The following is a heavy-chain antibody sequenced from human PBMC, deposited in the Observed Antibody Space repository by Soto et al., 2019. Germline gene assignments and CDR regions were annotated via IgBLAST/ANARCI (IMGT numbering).Heavy chain of an antibody. CDR1: GFTFTSYA. CDR3: AKCWYYGSGSYYPFDY. Sequence: GGSLRLSCAASGFTFTSYAMSWVRQAPGKGLEWVSAISGSGSSTYYADSVKGRFTTSRDNSKNTIYLQMNSLRAEDTAVYYCAKCWYYGSGSYYPFDYWGQGTLVTVSS. V-gene: IGHV3-23*01. D-gene: IGHD3-10*01. CDR2: ISGSGSST. J-gene: IGHJ4*02.